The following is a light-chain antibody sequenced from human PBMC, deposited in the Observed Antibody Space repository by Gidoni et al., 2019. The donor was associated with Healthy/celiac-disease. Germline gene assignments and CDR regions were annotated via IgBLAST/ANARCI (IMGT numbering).Light chain of an antibody. CDR3: QQYNNWPPWT. J-gene: IGKJ1*01. V-gene: IGKV3-15*01. CDR2: GAS. CDR1: QSVSNN. Sequence: EIVMTQSPATLSVSPGERATLPCRASQSVSNNLAGYQQKPGQAPRLLIYGASTRATGIPARFSGGGSGTEFTLTISSLQSEDFAVYYCQQYNNWPPWTFGQGTKVEIK.